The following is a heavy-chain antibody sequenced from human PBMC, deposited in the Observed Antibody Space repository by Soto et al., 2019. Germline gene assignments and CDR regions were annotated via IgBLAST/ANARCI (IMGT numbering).Heavy chain of an antibody. CDR2: ISGSGGST. CDR1: GFTFSSYA. Sequence: EVQLLESGGGLVQPGGSLRLSCAASGFTFSSYAMSWVRQAPGKGLEWVSAISGSGGSTYYADSVKGRFTISRDNSKNTLYLQMNSLRAEDTAVYYCAKVRGYDFWSGYWFQLFDPWGQGTLVTVSS. D-gene: IGHD3-3*01. CDR3: AKVRGYDFWSGYWFQLFDP. V-gene: IGHV3-23*01. J-gene: IGHJ5*02.